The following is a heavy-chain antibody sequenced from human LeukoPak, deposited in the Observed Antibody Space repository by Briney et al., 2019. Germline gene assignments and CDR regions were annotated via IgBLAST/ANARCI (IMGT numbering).Heavy chain of an antibody. D-gene: IGHD3-10*02. CDR3: AELGITMIGGV. CDR1: GFVFSDYY. J-gene: IGHJ6*04. V-gene: IGHV3-74*01. CDR2: INGDGSNV. Sequence: GGSLRLSCAASGFVFSDYYMHWVRQAPGKGLVWVSHINGDGSNVNYADSVKGRFTISRDNAKNSLYLQMNSLRAEDTAVYYCAELGITMIGGVWGKGTTVTISS.